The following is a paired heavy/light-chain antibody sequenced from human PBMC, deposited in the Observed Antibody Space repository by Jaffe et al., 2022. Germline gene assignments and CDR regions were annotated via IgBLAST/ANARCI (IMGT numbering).Light chain of an antibody. CDR1: SGSIASNY. CDR2: EDN. J-gene: IGLJ3*02. V-gene: IGLV6-57*01. Sequence: NFMLTQPHSVSESPGKTVTISCTRSSGSIASNYVQWYQQRPGSSPTTVIYEDNQRPSGVPDRFSGSIDSSSNSASLTISGLKTEDEADYYCQSYDSSNGRVFGGGTKLTVL. CDR3: QSYDSSNGRV.
Heavy chain of an antibody. D-gene: IGHD3-10*01. CDR2: ISGSGGST. V-gene: IGHV3-23*01. CDR3: AKDKGVRILWFRESTSFDY. Sequence: EVQLLESGGGLVQPGGSLRLSCAASGFTFSSYAMSWVRQAPGKGLEWVSAISGSGGSTYYADSVKGRFTISRDNSKNTLYLQMNSLRAEDTAVYYCAKDKGVRILWFRESTSFDYWGQGTLVTVSS. CDR1: GFTFSSYA. J-gene: IGHJ4*02.